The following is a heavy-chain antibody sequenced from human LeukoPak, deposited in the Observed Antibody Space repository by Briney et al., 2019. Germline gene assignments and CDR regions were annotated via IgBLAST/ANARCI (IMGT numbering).Heavy chain of an antibody. CDR1: AFTCSGYW. V-gene: IGHV3-74*03. CDR2: IKTDGSST. CDR3: PSGVGRTLRDY. D-gene: IGHD1-26*01. Sequence: GGSLRLSCADSAFTCSGYWMYWVRQAPGKGLEWVSRIKTDGSSTMYADSVEGRFTISRDNAKNTLYLQMNSLRVEDTAVYYCPSGVGRTLRDYWGQGTLVTVSS. J-gene: IGHJ4*02.